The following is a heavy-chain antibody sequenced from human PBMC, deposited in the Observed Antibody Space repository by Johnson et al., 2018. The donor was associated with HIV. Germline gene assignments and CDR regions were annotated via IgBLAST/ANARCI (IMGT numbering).Heavy chain of an antibody. V-gene: IGHV3-30-3*01. D-gene: IGHD3-22*01. CDR1: GFTFRSYA. J-gene: IGHJ3*02. CDR2: ISYDGSNK. Sequence: LVESGGGVVQPGRSLRLSCAASGFTFRSYAMHWVRQAPGKGLVWVAVISYDGSNKYYADSVKGRFTISRDNSKNTLYLQMNSLRAEDKAVYYCARDRAIVVAYDAFDIWGQGTMVTVSS. CDR3: ARDRAIVVAYDAFDI.